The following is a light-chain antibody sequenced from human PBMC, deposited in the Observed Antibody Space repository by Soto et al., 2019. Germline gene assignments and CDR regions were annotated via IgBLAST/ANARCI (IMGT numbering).Light chain of an antibody. CDR2: AAS. V-gene: IGKV1-8*01. J-gene: IGKJ5*01. CDR1: QGISSY. Sequence: AIRMTQSPSSLSASTGVSFTLTCLSSQGISSYLAWYQQKPXKAPKLXXYAASTLRSGFPSRFSGSGSGTELTLTISSLQPEDFANYYCQQLNRYPSITFGQGTRLEI. CDR3: QQLNRYPSIT.